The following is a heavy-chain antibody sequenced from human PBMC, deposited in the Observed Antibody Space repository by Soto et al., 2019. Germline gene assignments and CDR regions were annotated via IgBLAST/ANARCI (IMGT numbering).Heavy chain of an antibody. Sequence: SETLSLTCTVSGDSIRPYYWTWIRQPPGKGLEWIGYVYYSGSVNYKSSLKSRVTMSVDTSKNQFSLRLNSVTAADTAVYYCARVTYDSFTAYSYYFAYWGQGTLVTVSS. CDR3: ARVTYDSFTAYSYYFAY. D-gene: IGHD3-9*01. J-gene: IGHJ4*02. CDR2: VYYSGSV. CDR1: GDSIRPYY. V-gene: IGHV4-59*01.